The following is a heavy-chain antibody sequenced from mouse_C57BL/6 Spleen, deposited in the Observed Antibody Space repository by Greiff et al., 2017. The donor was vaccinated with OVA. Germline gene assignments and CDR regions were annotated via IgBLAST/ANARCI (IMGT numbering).Heavy chain of an antibody. J-gene: IGHJ4*01. V-gene: IGHV3-6*01. D-gene: IGHD2-5*01. CDR3: AIAYYSNYGAMDY. CDR1: GYSITSGYY. CDR2: ISYDGSN. Sequence: EVQLQQSGPGLVKPSQSLSLTCSVTGYSITSGYYWNWIRQFPGNKLEWMGYISYDGSNNYNPSLKNRISITRDTSKNQFFLKLNTVTTEDTATYYSAIAYYSNYGAMDYWGQGTSVTVSS.